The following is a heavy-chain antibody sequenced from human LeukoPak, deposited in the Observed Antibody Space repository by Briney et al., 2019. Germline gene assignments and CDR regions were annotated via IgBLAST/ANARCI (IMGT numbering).Heavy chain of an antibody. CDR3: AREYRRRITFGGVIVYFDY. D-gene: IGHD3-16*02. CDR2: IYYSGST. V-gene: IGHV4-59*12. J-gene: IGHJ4*02. Sequence: SETLSLTCTVSGGSISSYYWSWIRQPPGKGLEWIGYIYYSGSTNYNPSLKSRVTMSVDTSKNQFSLKLSSVTAADTAVYYCAREYRRRITFGGVIVYFDYWGQGTLVTVSS. CDR1: GGSISSYY.